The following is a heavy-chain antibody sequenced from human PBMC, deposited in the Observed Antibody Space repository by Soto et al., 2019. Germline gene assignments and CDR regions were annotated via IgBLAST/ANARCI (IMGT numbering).Heavy chain of an antibody. V-gene: IGHV4-34*01. Sequence: QVQLQQWGAGLLKPSETLSLTCAVYGGSFSGYYWSWIRQPPGKGLEWIGEINHSGSTNYNPSLKSRVTISVDTSKNQFSLKLSSVTAADTAVYYCASGVVVVVAATFWFDPWGQGTLVTVSS. CDR2: INHSGST. D-gene: IGHD2-15*01. J-gene: IGHJ5*02. CDR1: GGSFSGYY. CDR3: ASGVVVVVAATFWFDP.